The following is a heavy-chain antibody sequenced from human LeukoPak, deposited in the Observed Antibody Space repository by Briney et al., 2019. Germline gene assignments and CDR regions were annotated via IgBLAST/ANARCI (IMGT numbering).Heavy chain of an antibody. CDR3: ARALKVDTAMVNFHWFDP. V-gene: IGHV1-18*01. D-gene: IGHD5-18*01. CDR1: GYTFTSYG. CDR2: ISAYNGNT. J-gene: IGHJ5*02. Sequence: ASVKVSCKASGYTFTSYGISWVRQAPGQGLEWMGWISAYNGNTNYAQKLQGRVTMTTDTSTSTAYMELRSLRSDDTAVYYCARALKVDTAMVNFHWFDPWGQGTLVTVSS.